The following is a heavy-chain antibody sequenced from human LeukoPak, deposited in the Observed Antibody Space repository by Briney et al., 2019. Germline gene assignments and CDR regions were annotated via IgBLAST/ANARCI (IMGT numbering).Heavy chain of an antibody. CDR1: GFTFSNYS. J-gene: IGHJ4*02. CDR3: ARGPSGYHNT. CDR2: ISSSSIYI. Sequence: PGGSLRLSCAASGFTFSNYSMNWVRQAPGKGLEWVSSISSSSIYIFYADSVKGRFTISRDNAENSLYLQMNSLRAEDTAVYFCARGPSGYHNTGGQGTLVTVSS. V-gene: IGHV3-21*01. D-gene: IGHD5-12*01.